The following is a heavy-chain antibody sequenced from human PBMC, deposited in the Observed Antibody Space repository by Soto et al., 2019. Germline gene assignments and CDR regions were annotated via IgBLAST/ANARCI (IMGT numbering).Heavy chain of an antibody. V-gene: IGHV1-18*01. D-gene: IGHD6-6*01. CDR2: ISAYNGNT. J-gene: IGHJ6*03. CDR3: ARVRQLVVYFYYYMDV. Sequence: QVQLVQSGAEVKKPGASVKVSCKASGYTFTNYGITWVRQAPGQGLEWMGWISAYNGNTHYTQRLQGRVTMTTDTSSSTAYMELRGLRSDDTAVYYCARVRQLVVYFYYYMDVWGKGPTVTVSS. CDR1: GYTFTNYG.